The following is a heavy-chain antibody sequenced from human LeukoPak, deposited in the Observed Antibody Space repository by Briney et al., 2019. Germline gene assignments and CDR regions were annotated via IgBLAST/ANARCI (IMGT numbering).Heavy chain of an antibody. CDR2: ISSSGSSI. CDR3: ARIYVDFWSGSVDY. V-gene: IGHV3-48*03. J-gene: IGHJ4*02. Sequence: PGGSLRLSCAASGFTFSSYEMNWVRQAPGKGLEWVSYISSSGSSIYYADSVKGRFTTSRDNAKNSLYLQMNSPRAEDTAVYYCARIYVDFWSGSVDYWGQGTLVTVSS. CDR1: GFTFSSYE. D-gene: IGHD3-3*01.